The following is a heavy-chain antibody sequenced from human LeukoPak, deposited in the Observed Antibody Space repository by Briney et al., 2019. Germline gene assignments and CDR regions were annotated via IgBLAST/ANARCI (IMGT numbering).Heavy chain of an antibody. J-gene: IGHJ2*01. CDR3: AKDRATVTTITNWYFDL. Sequence: GGSLRLSCAASGFTFSSYGMHWVRQAPREGLEWVAFIRYDGSNKYYADSVKGRFTISRDNSKNTLYLQMNSLRAEDTAVYYCAKDRATVTTITNWYFDLWGRGTLVTVSS. D-gene: IGHD4-17*01. CDR1: GFTFSSYG. CDR2: IRYDGSNK. V-gene: IGHV3-30*02.